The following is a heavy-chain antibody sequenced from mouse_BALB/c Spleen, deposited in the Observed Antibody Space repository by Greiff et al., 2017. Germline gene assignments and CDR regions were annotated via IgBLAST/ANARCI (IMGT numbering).Heavy chain of an antibody. CDR1: GFTFSSYA. V-gene: IGHV5-6-5*01. D-gene: IGHD2-3*01. Sequence: DVMLVESGGGLVKPGGSLKLSCAASGFTFSSYAMSWVRQTPEKRLEWVASISSGGSTYYPDSVKGRFTISSDNARNILYLQMSSLRSEDTAMYYCARGDGYYGGAWLAYWGQGTLVTVSA. CDR2: ISSGGST. CDR3: ARGDGYYGGAWLAY. J-gene: IGHJ3*01.